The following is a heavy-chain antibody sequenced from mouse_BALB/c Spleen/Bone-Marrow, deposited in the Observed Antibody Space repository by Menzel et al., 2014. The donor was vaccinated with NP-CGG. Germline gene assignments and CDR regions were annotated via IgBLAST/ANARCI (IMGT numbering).Heavy chain of an antibody. D-gene: IGHD2-3*01. Sequence: EVKVVESGPELVKPGASVRISYKASGYSFTGYFMNWVKQSHGKSLEWIGRINPYNGDTFYNQKFKGKATLTVDKSSSTAHMELLSLTSEDSAVYYCGGQDGYYGGFAYWGQGTLVTVSA. J-gene: IGHJ3*01. CDR1: GYSFTGYF. CDR3: GGQDGYYGGFAY. V-gene: IGHV1-37*01. CDR2: INPYNGDT.